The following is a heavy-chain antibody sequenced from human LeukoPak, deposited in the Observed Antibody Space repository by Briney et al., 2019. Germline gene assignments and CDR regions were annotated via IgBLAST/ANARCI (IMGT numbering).Heavy chain of an antibody. Sequence: SQTLPLTCAVSGGSISSGGYSWSWIRQPPGKGLEWIGYIYHSGSTYYNPSLKSRVTISVDRSKNQFSLKLSSVTAADTAVYYCARTVTTGAWFDPWGQGTLVTVSS. D-gene: IGHD1-14*01. CDR2: IYHSGST. CDR1: GGSISSGGYS. J-gene: IGHJ5*02. V-gene: IGHV4-30-2*01. CDR3: ARTVTTGAWFDP.